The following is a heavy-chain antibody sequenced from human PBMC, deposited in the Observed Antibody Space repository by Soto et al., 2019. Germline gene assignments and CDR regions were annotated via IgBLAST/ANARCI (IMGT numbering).Heavy chain of an antibody. J-gene: IGHJ4*02. CDR3: ARVGGYCRGGSCYHSEIDS. CDR2: ISSSSSTI. CDR1: GFTFSSYS. D-gene: IGHD2-15*01. Sequence: VQLVESGGGLVQPGGSLRLSCAASGFTFSSYSMNWVRQAPGKVLEWVSYISSSSSTIYYADSVKGRFTISRDNAKSSLYLQMNGCRAEDTAVYYCARVGGYCRGGSCYHSEIDSWGQGTLVTVSS. V-gene: IGHV3-48*01.